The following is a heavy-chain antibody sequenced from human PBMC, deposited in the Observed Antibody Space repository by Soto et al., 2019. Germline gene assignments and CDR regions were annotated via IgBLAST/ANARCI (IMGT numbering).Heavy chain of an antibody. V-gene: IGHV3-7*01. CDR2: IKQDGSQK. Sequence: EVQLVESGGGLVQPGVSLRLSCAASGFTSSDYWMSWVRQAPGKGLEWVANIKQDGSQKFYVDSVKGRFTISRDNAKNSLYLQMNSLRAEDTAVYYCARRSWYDYWGQGTLVTVSS. CDR1: GFTSSDYW. D-gene: IGHD6-13*01. CDR3: ARRSWYDY. J-gene: IGHJ4*02.